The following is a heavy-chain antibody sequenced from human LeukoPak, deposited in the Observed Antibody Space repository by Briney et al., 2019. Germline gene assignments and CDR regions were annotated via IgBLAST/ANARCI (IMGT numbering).Heavy chain of an antibody. J-gene: IGHJ6*03. CDR2: IYYSGST. CDR3: AREGYSYGPTRYYYMDV. V-gene: IGHV4-59*01. Sequence: KPSETLSLTCTVSGVSISRYYWRWMRQPPGKGLEGMGYIYYSGSTNYNPSLKSRVTISVDTSKTQFSLKLSSVTAAATAVYYCAREGYSYGPTRYYYMDVWGKGTTVTVSS. D-gene: IGHD5-18*01. CDR1: GVSISRYY.